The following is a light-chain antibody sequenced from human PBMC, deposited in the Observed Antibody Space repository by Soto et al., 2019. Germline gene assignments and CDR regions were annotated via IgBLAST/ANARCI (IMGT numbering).Light chain of an antibody. Sequence: EIVLTQSPVTLSLSPGEGATLSCRASQSVTSNYLAWYQKKPGQAPRLLIYGASHRATGIPDRFSGSRSGTDLTLTISRLESEDFAVSYCQPYGVSPPYTFGQGTKLEIK. CDR2: GAS. V-gene: IGKV3-20*01. CDR1: QSVTSNY. CDR3: QPYGVSPPYT. J-gene: IGKJ2*01.